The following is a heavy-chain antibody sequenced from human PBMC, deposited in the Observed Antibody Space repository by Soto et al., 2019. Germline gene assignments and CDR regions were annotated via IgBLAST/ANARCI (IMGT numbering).Heavy chain of an antibody. Sequence: EVQVLESGGGLVQPGGSLRLSCAASGFTFSSYDMNWIRQAPGMGLEWVSGISASGGSTHYADSVKGRFTISRDNSKNTLYLQMNSLRAEDTAVYYCAKEPTATVNCDFWGQGTLVTVSS. V-gene: IGHV3-23*01. CDR3: AKEPTATVNCDF. D-gene: IGHD4-17*01. CDR1: GFTFSSYD. CDR2: ISASGGST. J-gene: IGHJ4*02.